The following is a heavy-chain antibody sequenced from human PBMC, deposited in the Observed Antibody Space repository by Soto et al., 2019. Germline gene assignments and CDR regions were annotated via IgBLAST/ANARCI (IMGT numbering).Heavy chain of an antibody. CDR3: GIAPN. CDR2: IIPIFHTT. J-gene: IGHJ1*01. V-gene: IGHV1-69*13. Sequence: SLKVSCKASGGSFSGEGVSWVRQAPGRGLEWIGGIIPIFHTTNYARKFQGRLTITADESTSTASMELTSLTSADTAVYYCGIAPNWGQG. CDR1: GGSFSGEG.